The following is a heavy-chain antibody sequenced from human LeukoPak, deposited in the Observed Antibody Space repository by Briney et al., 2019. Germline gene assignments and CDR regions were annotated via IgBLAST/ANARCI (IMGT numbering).Heavy chain of an antibody. J-gene: IGHJ3*02. CDR1: GFTFSSYA. CDR3: AKVGEEWELLGVGAFGI. D-gene: IGHD1-26*01. V-gene: IGHV3-23*01. Sequence: GGSLRLSCAASGFTFSSYAMSWVRQAPGKGLEWVSAISGSGGSTYYADSVKGRFTISRDNSKNTLYLQMNSLRAEDTAVYYCAKVGEEWELLGVGAFGIWGQGTMVTVSS. CDR2: ISGSGGST.